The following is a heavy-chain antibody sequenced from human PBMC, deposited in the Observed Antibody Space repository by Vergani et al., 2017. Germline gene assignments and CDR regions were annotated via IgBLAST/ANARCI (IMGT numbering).Heavy chain of an antibody. CDR2: ISGSGGST. CDR3: AKGGSGSYYTFDY. Sequence: EVQLLESGGGLVQPGGSLRLSRAASGFTLSSYVMSWVRQAPGKGLGWVSAISGSGGSTYYADSVKGRFTISRDNSKNTLYLQMNSLRAEDTAVYYCAKGGSGSYYTFDYWGQGTLVTVSS. V-gene: IGHV3-23*01. CDR1: GFTLSSYV. J-gene: IGHJ4*02. D-gene: IGHD3-10*01.